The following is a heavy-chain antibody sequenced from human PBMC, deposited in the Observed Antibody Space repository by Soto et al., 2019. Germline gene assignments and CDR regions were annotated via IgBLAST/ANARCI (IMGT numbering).Heavy chain of an antibody. J-gene: IGHJ4*02. Sequence: SVKVSCKASGFTFTSSAVQWVRQARGQRLEWIGWIVVGSGNTNYAQKFQERVTITRDMSTSTAYMELSSLRSEDTAVYYCAASDFWSPRPGYWGQGTLVTVSS. V-gene: IGHV1-58*01. CDR1: GFTFTSSA. CDR3: AASDFWSPRPGY. D-gene: IGHD3-3*01. CDR2: IVVGSGNT.